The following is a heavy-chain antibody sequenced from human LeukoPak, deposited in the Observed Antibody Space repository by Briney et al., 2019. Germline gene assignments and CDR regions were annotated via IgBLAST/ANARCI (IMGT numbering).Heavy chain of an antibody. J-gene: IGHJ6*03. D-gene: IGHD6-13*01. CDR3: ARGSSRYGYYYYYMDV. CDR2: IYYSGST. CDR1: GGSISSYY. V-gene: IGHV4-59*01. Sequence: SETLSLTCTVSGGSISSYYWSWIRQPPGKGLEWIGYIYYSGSTNYNPSLKSRVTISVDTSKNQFSLKLSSVTAADTAVYYCARGSSRYGYYYYYMDVWGKGTTVTVSS.